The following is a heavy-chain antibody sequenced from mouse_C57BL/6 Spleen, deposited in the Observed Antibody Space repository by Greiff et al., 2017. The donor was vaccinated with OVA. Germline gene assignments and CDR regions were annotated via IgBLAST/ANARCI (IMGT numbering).Heavy chain of an antibody. CDR2: IWTGGGT. Sequence: VQRVESGPGLVAPSQSLSITCTVSGFSLTSYAISWVRQPPGKGLEWLGLIWTGGGTNYNSALKSRLSISKDNSKSQVFLKMNSLQTDDTARYYCAIGGDYIDYWGQGTTLTVSS. V-gene: IGHV2-9-1*01. CDR3: AIGGDYIDY. CDR1: GFSLTSYA. D-gene: IGHD3-3*01. J-gene: IGHJ2*01.